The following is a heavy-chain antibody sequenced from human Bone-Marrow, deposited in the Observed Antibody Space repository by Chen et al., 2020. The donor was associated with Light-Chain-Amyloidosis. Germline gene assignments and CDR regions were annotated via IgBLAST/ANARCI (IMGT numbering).Heavy chain of an antibody. CDR3: ARRRDGYNFDY. CDR1: GYTFPNYW. CDR2: IYPDDSDA. J-gene: IGHJ4*02. Sequence: EVQLEQSGPEVKKPGESLKISCKCSGYTFPNYWIGWVRQMPGKGLEWMGVIYPDDSDARYSPSLEGQVTISADKSITTAYLQWRSLKASDTAMYYCARRRDGYNFDYWGQGTLVTVSS. V-gene: IGHV5-51*01. D-gene: IGHD5-12*01.